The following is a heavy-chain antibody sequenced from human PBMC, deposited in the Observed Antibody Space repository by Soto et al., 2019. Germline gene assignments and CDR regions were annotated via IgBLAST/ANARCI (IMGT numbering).Heavy chain of an antibody. V-gene: IGHV3-53*01. J-gene: IGHJ5*02. Sequence: EVKLVESGGGLMQPGGSLRLSCAASGFSVGGNPMTWVRQAPGKGLEWVASIHTGGSTFYADPVKGRFTISRDNSKNMVYLQMNSLSVGDTAMYVCAGGVNDVSWGRGTIVTVSS. CDR3: AGGVNDVS. CDR1: GFSVGGNP. D-gene: IGHD1-1*01. CDR2: IHTGGST.